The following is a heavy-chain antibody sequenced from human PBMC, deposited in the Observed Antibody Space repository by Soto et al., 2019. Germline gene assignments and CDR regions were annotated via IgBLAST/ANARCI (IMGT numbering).Heavy chain of an antibody. V-gene: IGHV3-23*01. Sequence: GGSLRLSCAASGFTFSSYAMSWGRQAPGKGLEWVSAISGSGGSTYYADSVKGRFTISSDNSKNTLYLQMNSLRAEDTAVYYCAKAIGPMIVYFDYWGQGTLVTVSS. CDR3: AKAIGPMIVYFDY. J-gene: IGHJ4*02. CDR2: ISGSGGST. CDR1: GFTFSSYA. D-gene: IGHD3-22*01.